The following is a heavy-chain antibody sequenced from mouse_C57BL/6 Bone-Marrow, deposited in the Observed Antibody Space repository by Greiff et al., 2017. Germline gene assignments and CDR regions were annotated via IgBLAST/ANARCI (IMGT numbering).Heavy chain of an antibody. V-gene: IGHV1-50*01. CDR2: IDPSDSYT. CDR1: GYTFTSYW. D-gene: IGHD2-10*02. Sequence: QVQLQQPGAELVKPGASVKLSCKASGYTFTSYWMQWVKQRPGQGLEWIGEIDPSDSYTNYNQKFKGKATLTVDTSSSTVYMQLSSLTSEDSAVYYCAREGMANYFDYWGQGTTLTVSS. CDR3: AREGMANYFDY. J-gene: IGHJ2*01.